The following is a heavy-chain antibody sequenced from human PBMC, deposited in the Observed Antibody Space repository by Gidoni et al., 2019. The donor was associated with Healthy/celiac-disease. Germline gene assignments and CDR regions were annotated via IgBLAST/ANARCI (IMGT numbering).Heavy chain of an antibody. CDR2: INHSGST. V-gene: IGHV4-34*01. Sequence: QVQLQQWGAGLLKPSDTMSLTCSVYGGSFSGYYWSWIRQPPGKGLEWIGEINHSGSTNYNPSIKSRVTISVETSKNQFCLKMSSVTAADTAVYYCAREGSSWPGYYYYMDVWGKGTTVTVSS. J-gene: IGHJ6*03. D-gene: IGHD6-13*01. CDR3: AREGSSWPGYYYYMDV. CDR1: GGSFSGYY.